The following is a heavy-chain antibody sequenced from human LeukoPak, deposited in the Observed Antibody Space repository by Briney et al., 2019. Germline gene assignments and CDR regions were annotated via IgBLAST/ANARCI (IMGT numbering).Heavy chain of an antibody. V-gene: IGHV1-46*01. J-gene: IGHJ4*02. CDR1: GYTFTSYY. D-gene: IGHD3-22*01. CDR3: ARDSYDSSGYYLPRHY. CDR2: INPSGGST. Sequence: ASVKVSCKASGYTFTSYYMHWVRQAPGQGLEWMGIINPSGGSTSYARKFQGRVTMTRDTSTSTVYMGLSSLRSEDTAVYYCARDSYDSSGYYLPRHYWGQGTLVTVSS.